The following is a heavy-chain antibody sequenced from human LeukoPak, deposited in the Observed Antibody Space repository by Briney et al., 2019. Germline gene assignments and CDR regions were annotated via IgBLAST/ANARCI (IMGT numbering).Heavy chain of an antibody. Sequence: GESLKISCKGFGYSFSYYWIAWVRQMPGKGLEWMGMIYPGDSNTRYSPSFEGQVTISADKSISTAYLQWSRLKASDTAMYYCARHGSSYYEPRYNWFDPWGQGTLVTVSS. CDR2: IYPGDSNT. V-gene: IGHV5-51*01. D-gene: IGHD3-16*01. CDR1: GYSFSYYW. J-gene: IGHJ5*02. CDR3: ARHGSSYYEPRYNWFDP.